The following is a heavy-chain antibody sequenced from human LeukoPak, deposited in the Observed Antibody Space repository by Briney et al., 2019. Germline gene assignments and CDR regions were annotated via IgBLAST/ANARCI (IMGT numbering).Heavy chain of an antibody. CDR3: ARIRSRKWGFDY. V-gene: IGHV4-39*07. Sequence: SETLSLTCTVSDGSISSSSYYWGWIRQPPGKGLEWIGSIYYSGSTYYNPSLKSRVTISVDTSKNQFSLKLSSVTAADTAVYYCARIRSRKWGFDYWGQGTLVTVSS. CDR1: DGSISSSSYY. D-gene: IGHD1-26*01. CDR2: IYYSGST. J-gene: IGHJ4*02.